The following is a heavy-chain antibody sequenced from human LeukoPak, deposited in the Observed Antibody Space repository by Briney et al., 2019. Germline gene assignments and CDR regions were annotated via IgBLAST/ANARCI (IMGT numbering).Heavy chain of an antibody. J-gene: IGHJ6*03. D-gene: IGHD4-11*01. Sequence: SVKVSCKASGYTFTGYYMHWVRQAPGQGLEWMGGVIPIFGTANYAQKFQGRVTITADESTSTAYMELSSLRSEDTAVYYCARDDGNYSNYRRYYYYMDVWGKGTTVTVSS. CDR3: ARDDGNYSNYRRYYYYMDV. CDR1: GYTFTGYY. CDR2: VIPIFGTA. V-gene: IGHV1-69*13.